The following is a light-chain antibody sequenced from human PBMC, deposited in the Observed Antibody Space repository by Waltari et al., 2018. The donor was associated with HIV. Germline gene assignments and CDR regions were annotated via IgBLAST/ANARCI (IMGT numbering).Light chain of an antibody. CDR1: RSLLETNGYHL. Sequence: DIVMTQSPPALVVTPGESASISCRSSRSLLETNGYHLLQWYVQKPGQSPQLLMFLTSKRASGVPDRFSGSGSGTDFTLRISSVEAEDVGVYYCMQALQRPLTFGGGTKVEIK. J-gene: IGKJ4*01. V-gene: IGKV2-28*01. CDR3: MQALQRPLT. CDR2: LTS.